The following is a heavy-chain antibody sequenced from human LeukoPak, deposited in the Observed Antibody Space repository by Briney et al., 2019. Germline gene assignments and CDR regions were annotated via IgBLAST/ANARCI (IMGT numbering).Heavy chain of an antibody. CDR3: ARAPPYDSSGYYFDY. D-gene: IGHD3-22*01. Sequence: ASVKVSCKGSGGTFSSDAISWVRQAPGQGLEWMGGIIPIFGTANYAQKFQGRVTITADESTSTAYMELSSLRSEDTAVYYCARAPPYDSSGYYFDYWGQGTLVTVSS. V-gene: IGHV1-69*13. CDR2: IIPIFGTA. CDR1: GGTFSSDA. J-gene: IGHJ4*02.